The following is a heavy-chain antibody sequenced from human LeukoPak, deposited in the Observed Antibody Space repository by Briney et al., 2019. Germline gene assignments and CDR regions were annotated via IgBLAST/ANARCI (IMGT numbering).Heavy chain of an antibody. CDR1: GFTFDDYA. CDR2: ISWNSGSI. CDR3: AKGGNYDRSWFDP. V-gene: IGHV3-9*01. J-gene: IGHJ5*02. Sequence: GRSLRLSCAASGFTFDDYAMHWVRQAPGKGLEWVSGISWNSGSIGYADSVKGRFTISRDNAKNSLYLQMNSLRAEDTALYYCAKGGNYDRSWFDPWGQGTLVTVSS. D-gene: IGHD3-22*01.